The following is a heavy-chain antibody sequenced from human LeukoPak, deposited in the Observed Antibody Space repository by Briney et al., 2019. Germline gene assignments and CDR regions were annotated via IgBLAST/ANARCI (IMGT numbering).Heavy chain of an antibody. J-gene: IGHJ4*02. CDR2: IKQDGSEK. V-gene: IGHV3-7*01. CDR1: GFTFSSYW. D-gene: IGHD3-3*01. Sequence: GGSLRLSCAASGFTFSSYWMSWVRQAPGKGLEWVANIKQDGSEKYYVDSVKGRFTISRDNAKNSLYLQMNSLRAEDTAVYYCARDRGYYDFWSGYWQDWGQGTLVTVSS. CDR3: ARDRGYYDFWSGYWQD.